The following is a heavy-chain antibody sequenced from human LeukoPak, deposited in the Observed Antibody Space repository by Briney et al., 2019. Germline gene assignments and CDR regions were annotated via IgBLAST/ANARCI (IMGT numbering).Heavy chain of an antibody. CDR2: ITFSNGNT. CDR1: GYTFTNYG. V-gene: IGHV1-18*01. D-gene: IGHD1-1*01. Sequence: ASVKVSCKASGYTFTNYGVSWVRQAPGQGLEWMGWITFSNGNTNYAQKLQGRVTMITEISTSTAYMELRSLRSDDTAVYYCVRTHLMGGGRYTVRIGYSYGMDVWGQGTTVTVSS. CDR3: VRTHLMGGGRYTVRIGYSYGMDV. J-gene: IGHJ6*02.